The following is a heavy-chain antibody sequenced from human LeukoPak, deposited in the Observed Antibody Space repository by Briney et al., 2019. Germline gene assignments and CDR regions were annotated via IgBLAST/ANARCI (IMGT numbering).Heavy chain of an antibody. Sequence: SETLSLTRTVSGGSISSYYWSWIRQPPGKGLEWIGYIYYSGSTNYNPSLRSRVTISVDTSKNQFSLKLSSVTAADTAVYYCAKSSSWYLGWFDPWGQGTLVTVSS. D-gene: IGHD6-13*01. V-gene: IGHV4-59*01. J-gene: IGHJ5*02. CDR1: GGSISSYY. CDR2: IYYSGST. CDR3: AKSSSWYLGWFDP.